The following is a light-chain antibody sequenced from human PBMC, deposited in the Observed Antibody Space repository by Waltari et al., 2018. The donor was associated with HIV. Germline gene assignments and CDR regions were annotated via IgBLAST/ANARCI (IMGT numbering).Light chain of an antibody. CDR3: QSYDSSNLVAWV. CDR1: SGSIASTY. V-gene: IGLV6-57*04. CDR2: EDH. Sequence: NFMLTQPHPVSGSLGKTVTISCTRSSGSIASTYVQHYQQRPGSAPVAVIFEDHQRPSGVPDRFSASIDSSSNSASLTISGLQTEDEADYYCQSYDSSNLVAWVFGTGTKLTVL. J-gene: IGLJ3*02.